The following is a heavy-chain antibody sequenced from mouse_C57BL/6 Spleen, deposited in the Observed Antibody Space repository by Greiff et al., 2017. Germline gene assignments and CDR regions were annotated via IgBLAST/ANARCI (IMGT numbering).Heavy chain of an antibody. CDR1: GYAFSSYW. Sequence: QVQLKESGAELVKPGASVKISCKASGYAFSSYWMNWVKQRPGKGLEWIGQIYPGDGDTNYNGKFKGKATLTADKSSSTAYMQLSSLTSEDSAVYFCARSNFYYYAMDYWGQGTSVTVSS. CDR2: IYPGDGDT. V-gene: IGHV1-80*01. J-gene: IGHJ4*01. CDR3: ARSNFYYYAMDY. D-gene: IGHD2-5*01.